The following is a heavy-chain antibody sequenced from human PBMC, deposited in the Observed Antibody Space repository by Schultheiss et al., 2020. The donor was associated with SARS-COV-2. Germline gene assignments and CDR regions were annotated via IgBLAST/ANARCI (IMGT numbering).Heavy chain of an antibody. CDR1: GFTFSSYS. J-gene: IGHJ4*02. Sequence: GGSLRLSCAASGFTFSSYSMNWVRQAPGKGLEWVSRINSGGSATTYADSVKGRFTISRDNAKNTLYLQMNSLSAEDTAVYYCARDLLPAAGAPDYWGQGTLVTVSS. V-gene: IGHV3-74*01. CDR3: ARDLLPAAGAPDY. D-gene: IGHD6-13*01. CDR2: INSGGSAT.